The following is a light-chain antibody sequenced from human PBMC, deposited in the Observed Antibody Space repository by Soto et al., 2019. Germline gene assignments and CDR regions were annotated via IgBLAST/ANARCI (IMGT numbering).Light chain of an antibody. CDR2: KES. CDR1: QTITTF. J-gene: IGKJ1*01. Sequence: DIQMTQSPSTLSASVGDRVTITCRASQTITTFLAWYQQKPGRAPKLLIYKESNLETGVPSRFSGSGSGTEFTLTISSLQPDDSATYYCQQYNTYSRTFGLGTKVEIK. CDR3: QQYNTYSRT. V-gene: IGKV1-5*03.